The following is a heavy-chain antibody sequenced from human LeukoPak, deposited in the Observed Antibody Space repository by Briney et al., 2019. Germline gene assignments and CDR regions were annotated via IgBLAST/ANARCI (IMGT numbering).Heavy chain of an antibody. CDR2: INHSGST. J-gene: IGHJ4*02. Sequence: SETLSLTCAVYGGSFSGYYWSWIRQPPGKGLEWIGEINHSGSTNYNPSLKSRVTISVDTSKNQFSLKLSSVTAADTAAYYCASLLGYCSSTSCYTYDYWGQGTLVTVSS. CDR1: GGSFSGYY. CDR3: ASLLGYCSSTSCYTYDY. D-gene: IGHD2-2*02. V-gene: IGHV4-34*01.